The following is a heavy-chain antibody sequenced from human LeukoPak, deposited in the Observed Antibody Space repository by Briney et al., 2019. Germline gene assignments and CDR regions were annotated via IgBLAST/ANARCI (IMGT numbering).Heavy chain of an antibody. CDR3: ASLWKSYENDAFDI. CDR2: ISSSGSTI. CDR1: GFTFSDYY. V-gene: IGHV3-11*04. D-gene: IGHD1-26*01. J-gene: IGHJ3*02. Sequence: GGSLRLSCAASGFTFSDYYMSWIRQAPGKGLEWVSYISSSGSTIYYADSVKGRFTISRDNAKNSLYLQMNSLRAEDTAVYYCASLWKSYENDAFDIWGQGTMVTVSS.